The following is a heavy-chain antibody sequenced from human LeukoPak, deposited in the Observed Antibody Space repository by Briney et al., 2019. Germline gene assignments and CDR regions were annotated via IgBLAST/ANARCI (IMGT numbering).Heavy chain of an antibody. CDR1: GYTITNNW. Sequence: ASVKVSCKASGYTITNNWMHWVRQAPGQGLEWMGVINPSGTGTSYAQKFQDRITMSRDTSTSTVYMELSSLRSEDTAFYYCATDHSMANTAWWFDPWGQGTLVTVYS. CDR3: ATDHSMANTAWWFDP. CDR2: INPSGTGT. V-gene: IGHV1-46*03. J-gene: IGHJ5*02. D-gene: IGHD5-24*01.